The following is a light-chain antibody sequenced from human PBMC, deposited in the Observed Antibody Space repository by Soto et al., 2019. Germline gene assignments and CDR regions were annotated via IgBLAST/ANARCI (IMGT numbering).Light chain of an antibody. Sequence: EIVLTQSPGTLSLSPGERATLSCRSSQSVSSSYLAWYQQKPGQAPRLLIYDVSSRATGIPDRFSGSGSGTQFTLTISSLQSEDFAVYYCQQYNKWPLTFGGGTKVEIK. V-gene: IGKV3-20*01. CDR3: QQYNKWPLT. CDR1: QSVSSSY. J-gene: IGKJ4*01. CDR2: DVS.